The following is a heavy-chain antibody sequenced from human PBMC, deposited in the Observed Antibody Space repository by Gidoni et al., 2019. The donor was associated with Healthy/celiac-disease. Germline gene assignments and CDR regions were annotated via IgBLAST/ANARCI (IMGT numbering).Heavy chain of an antibody. CDR2: IWYDGSNK. CDR3: ARDGDYESSGSPDY. V-gene: IGHV3-33*01. D-gene: IGHD3-22*01. CDR1: GLTFRSYG. Sequence: QVQLVESGGGVVQPGRSLRLSCSASGLTFRSYGMHWVRQAPGKGLEWVAVIWYDGSNKYYADSGKGRFTIARDNSKNTLDLQMNSLRAEDTAVYYCARDGDYESSGSPDYWGQGTLVTVSS. J-gene: IGHJ4*02.